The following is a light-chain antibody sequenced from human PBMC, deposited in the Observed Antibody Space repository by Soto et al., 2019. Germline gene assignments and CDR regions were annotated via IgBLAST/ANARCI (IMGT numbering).Light chain of an antibody. CDR3: QQYGSSTPYT. J-gene: IGKJ2*01. CDR1: QSVSNNY. V-gene: IGKV3-20*01. Sequence: EVVLTQSPGTLSLSPGERATLSCRASQSVSNNYFSWYQQKPGQAPRLLIFGSSDRATGTPDRFSGSGSATDFSLTISRLEPEDFAVYYCQQYGSSTPYTFGQGTKLEIK. CDR2: GSS.